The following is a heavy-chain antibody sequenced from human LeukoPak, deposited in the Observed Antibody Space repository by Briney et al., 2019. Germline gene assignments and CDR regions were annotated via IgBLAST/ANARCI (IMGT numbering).Heavy chain of an antibody. D-gene: IGHD6-13*01. CDR1: GDSISSGNNY. V-gene: IGHV4-61*01. CDR3: ARSIQDGAAAGTFDY. CDR2: IYYSGST. J-gene: IGHJ4*02. Sequence: SETLSLTCTVSGDSISSGNNYWSWIRQPPGKGLEWIGYIYYSGSTNYNPSLKSRVTISVDTSKNQFSLKLSSVTAADTAVYYCARSIQDGAAAGTFDYWGQGTLVTVSS.